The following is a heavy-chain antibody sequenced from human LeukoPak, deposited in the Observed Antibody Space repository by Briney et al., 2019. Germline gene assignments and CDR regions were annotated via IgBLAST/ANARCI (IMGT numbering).Heavy chain of an antibody. D-gene: IGHD7-27*01. J-gene: IGHJ5*02. Sequence: PSETLSLTCTLSGDSISTHTYYWGWIRQPPGKGLEWIGSIYYTGTTYYNPSLKSRVSISVDTSKKQFSLKLTSVTAADTAVYYCARGTNWGYNWFDPWGQGTLVTVSS. CDR1: GDSISTHTYY. CDR2: IYYTGTT. V-gene: IGHV4-39*07. CDR3: ARGTNWGYNWFDP.